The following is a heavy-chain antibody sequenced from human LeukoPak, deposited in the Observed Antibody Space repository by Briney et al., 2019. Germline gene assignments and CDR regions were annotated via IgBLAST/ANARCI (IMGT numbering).Heavy chain of an antibody. Sequence: GGSLRLSCEVSGFTFSNYGMHWVRQAPGKGLEWVAFIRYDGSNEYYADSVKGRLTISRDNSKNTLYLQMNSLRAEDTAVYYCAKEAYDSSGYYYVQGDYFDYWGQGTLVTVSS. J-gene: IGHJ4*02. CDR2: IRYDGSNE. V-gene: IGHV3-30*02. D-gene: IGHD3-22*01. CDR1: GFTFSNYG. CDR3: AKEAYDSSGYYYVQGDYFDY.